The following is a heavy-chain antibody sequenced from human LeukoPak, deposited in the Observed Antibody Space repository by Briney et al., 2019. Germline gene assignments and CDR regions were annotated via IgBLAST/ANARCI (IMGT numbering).Heavy chain of an antibody. CDR3: ARGYCGSASCYGVFDY. CDR2: IYDSGST. Sequence: SETLALPCTVSGDSVSSGSYYWSWIRQPPGKGLEWIGYIYDSGSTNYNPSLKSRVTISVDTSKNQFSLKLSSVTAADTAVYYCARGYCGSASCYGVFDYWGQGTLVTVSS. CDR1: GDSVSSGSYY. D-gene: IGHD2-2*01. J-gene: IGHJ4*02. V-gene: IGHV4-61*01.